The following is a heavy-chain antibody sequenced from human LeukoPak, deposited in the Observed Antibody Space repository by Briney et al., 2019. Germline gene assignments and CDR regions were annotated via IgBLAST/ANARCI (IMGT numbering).Heavy chain of an antibody. V-gene: IGHV1-46*01. J-gene: IGHJ5*02. CDR1: GHTFTNYY. Sequence: ASVKVSCKASGHTFTNYYMSWVRQAPGQGLEWMGIINPSGGNTTYAQKFQGRVTMTRDTSTSTVYMELSSLRSEDTAVYYCGSDRLVPAGFDTWGQGTLVTVSS. D-gene: IGHD2-2*01. CDR2: INPSGGNT. CDR3: GSDRLVPAGFDT.